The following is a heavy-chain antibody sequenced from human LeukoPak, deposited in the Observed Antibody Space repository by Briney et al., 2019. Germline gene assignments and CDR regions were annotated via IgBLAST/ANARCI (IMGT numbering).Heavy chain of an antibody. J-gene: IGHJ5*02. V-gene: IGHV4-4*07. CDR2: IHTSGST. Sequence: SETLSLTCSVSGASISISSYYWNWMQQPAGKGLEWIGRIHTSGSTNYNPSLKSRVTMSIDTSKNQFSLELTSVTAADTAVYYCARAHLGFDPWGQGALVTVSS. CDR1: GASISISSYY. D-gene: IGHD3-16*01. CDR3: ARAHLGFDP.